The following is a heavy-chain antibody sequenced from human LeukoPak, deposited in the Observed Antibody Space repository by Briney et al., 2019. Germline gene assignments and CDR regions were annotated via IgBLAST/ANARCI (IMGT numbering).Heavy chain of an antibody. J-gene: IGHJ4*02. Sequence: GGSLRLSCAASGFTFSTYAMTWVRQAPGKVLEWVAGISTSGDRTSYQDHVNGRFTIYRDHPKTTLYVQMNRLRAEDTAEYYCARSAVGTSCCPAADYWGQATLVTVSS. CDR2: ISTSGDRT. CDR1: GFTFSTYA. D-gene: IGHD1-26*01. V-gene: IGHV3-23*01. CDR3: ARSAVGTSCCPAADY.